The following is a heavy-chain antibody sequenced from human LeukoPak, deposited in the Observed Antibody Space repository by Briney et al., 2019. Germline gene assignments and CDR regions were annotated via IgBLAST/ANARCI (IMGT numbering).Heavy chain of an antibody. CDR1: GFTFSDYY. CDR3: ARGSEGSSLNWFDP. D-gene: IGHD6-6*01. Sequence: GGSLRLSCAASGFTFSDYYMSWIRQAPGKGLEWVSYISSSSSTIYYADSVKGRFTISRDNAKNSLYLQMNSLRAEDTAVYYCARGSEGSSLNWFDPWGQGTLVTVSS. V-gene: IGHV3-11*04. CDR2: ISSSSSTI. J-gene: IGHJ5*02.